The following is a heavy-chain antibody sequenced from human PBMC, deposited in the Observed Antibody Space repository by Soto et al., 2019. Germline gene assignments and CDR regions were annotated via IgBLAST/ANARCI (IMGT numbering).Heavy chain of an antibody. CDR1: GFSLSNAGLG. J-gene: IGHJ5*02. Sequence: QVTVKESGPVLVKPTETLTLTCTVSGFSLSNAGLGVSWIRQPPGKALEWLAHIFSNDEKSYSTSLKTRLTISQDTSKSPVILTMTNMDPVDTATYYCASTYSTSWYWFDTWGQGTLVTVSS. V-gene: IGHV2-26*04. D-gene: IGHD6-13*01. CDR3: ASTYSTSWYWFDT. CDR2: IFSNDEK.